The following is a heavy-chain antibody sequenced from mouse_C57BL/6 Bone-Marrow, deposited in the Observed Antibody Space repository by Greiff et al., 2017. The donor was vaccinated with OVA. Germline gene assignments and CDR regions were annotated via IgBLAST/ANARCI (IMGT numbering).Heavy chain of an antibody. D-gene: IGHD2-1*01. CDR3: ARSGAPYGKNDAMDY. Sequence: QVQLQQPGAELVKPGASVKLSCKASGYTFTSYWMHWVKQRPGRGLEWIGRIDPNSGGTKYNEKFKSKATLTVDKPSSTAYMQLSSLTSEDSAGDYGARSGAPYGKNDAMDYWGQGTAVTVSS. CDR1: GYTFTSYW. J-gene: IGHJ4*01. CDR2: IDPNSGGT. V-gene: IGHV1-72*01.